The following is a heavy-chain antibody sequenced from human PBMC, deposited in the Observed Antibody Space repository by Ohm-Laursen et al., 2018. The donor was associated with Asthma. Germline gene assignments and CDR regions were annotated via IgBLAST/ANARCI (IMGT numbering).Heavy chain of an antibody. Sequence: SLRLSCAASGFTFSNAWMSWVRQAPGKGLEWVGRIKSKTDGGTTDYAAPVKGRFTISRDDSKNTLYLQMNSLKTEDTAVYYCTTGLLIVVAEPYYFDYWGQETLVTVSS. V-gene: IGHV3-15*01. D-gene: IGHD3-22*01. J-gene: IGHJ4*02. CDR3: TTGLLIVVAEPYYFDY. CDR1: GFTFSNAW. CDR2: IKSKTDGGTT.